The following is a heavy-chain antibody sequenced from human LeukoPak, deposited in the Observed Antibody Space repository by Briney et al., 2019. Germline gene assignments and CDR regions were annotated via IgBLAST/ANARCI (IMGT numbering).Heavy chain of an antibody. Sequence: PSEPLSLTCTAAGGSISSYCCSWIRQPPEKRLEYIGNICYSGSTNYNPSLKSRVTMSVDTSKNLLSLCLTSVTAADTAVYYCARRGEASGSSGWLNWFDPWGQGTLVTVFS. CDR1: GGSISSYC. D-gene: IGHD6-19*01. CDR3: ARRGEASGSSGWLNWFDP. V-gene: IGHV4-59*01. J-gene: IGHJ5*02. CDR2: ICYSGST.